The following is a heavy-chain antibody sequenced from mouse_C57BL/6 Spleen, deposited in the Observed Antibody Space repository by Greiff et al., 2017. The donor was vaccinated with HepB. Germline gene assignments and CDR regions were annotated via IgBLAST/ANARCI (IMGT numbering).Heavy chain of an antibody. V-gene: IGHV2-5*01. D-gene: IGHD1-1*01. J-gene: IGHJ4*01. CDR1: GFSLTSYG. Sequence: QVHVKQSGPGLVQPSQSLSITCTVSGFSLTSYGVHWVRQSPGKGLEWLGVIWRGGSTDYNAAFMSRLSITKDNSKSQVFFKMNSLQADDTAIYYCAKLSYVDYSINYFSQVTSVTVSS. CDR2: IWRGGST. CDR3: AKLSYVDYSINY.